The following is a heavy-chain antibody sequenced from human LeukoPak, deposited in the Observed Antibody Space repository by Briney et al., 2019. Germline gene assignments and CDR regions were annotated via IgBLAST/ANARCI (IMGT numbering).Heavy chain of an antibody. J-gene: IGHJ3*02. D-gene: IGHD2-8*01. V-gene: IGHV3-7*01. Sequence: PGGSLRLSCAASGFTFSSYWMSWVRQAPGKGLEWVANIKQDGSEKYYVDSVKGRYTISRDNAKNSLHLQMNSLRAEDTAVYYCARDRRSDDTYRLNGAFDIWGQGTMVTVSS. CDR1: GFTFSSYW. CDR2: IKQDGSEK. CDR3: ARDRRSDDTYRLNGAFDI.